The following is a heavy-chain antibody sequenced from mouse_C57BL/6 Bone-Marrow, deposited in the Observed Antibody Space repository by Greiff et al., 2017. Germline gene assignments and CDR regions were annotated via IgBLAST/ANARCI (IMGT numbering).Heavy chain of an antibody. CDR2: IDPSDSYT. CDR3: ARGLGRGFAY. J-gene: IGHJ3*01. D-gene: IGHD4-1*01. V-gene: IGHV1-50*01. Sequence: QVQLQQPGAELVKLGASVKLSCKASGYTFPSYWMQGVKQRPGQGLEGIGEIDPSDSYTNYNQKFKGKATLTVDTSSSTAYMKLSSLTSEDSAVYYCARGLGRGFAYWGQGTLVTVSA. CDR1: GYTFPSYW.